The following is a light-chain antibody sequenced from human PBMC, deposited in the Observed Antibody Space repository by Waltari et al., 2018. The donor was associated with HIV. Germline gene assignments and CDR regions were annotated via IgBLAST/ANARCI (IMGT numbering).Light chain of an antibody. V-gene: IGLV2-14*01. CDR1: SSDVGGYNC. CDR2: EVS. Sequence: QSALTQPASVSGSPGQSITISCTGTSSDVGGYNCFSWYQQHPGKAPKLMIYEVSNRPSGVSNRFFGSKSGNTASLTISGLQAEDEADYYCSSYTSSSTVIFGGGTKLTVL. J-gene: IGLJ2*01. CDR3: SSYTSSSTVI.